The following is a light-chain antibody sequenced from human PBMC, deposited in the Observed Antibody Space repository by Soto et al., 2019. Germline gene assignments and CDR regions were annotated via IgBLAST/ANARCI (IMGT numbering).Light chain of an antibody. J-gene: IGLJ1*01. CDR1: ALSKQY. CDR3: QSADNSGSNCV. CDR2: KDT. V-gene: IGLV3-25*03. Sequence: SYELAQPPSVSVSPGQTARITCFGDALSKQYVSWYQQRPGQAPVLVIYKDTERPSGIPERFSGSTSGTTVTLTIGGVQAEDEADYFCQSADNSGSNCVFGTGTKVTVL.